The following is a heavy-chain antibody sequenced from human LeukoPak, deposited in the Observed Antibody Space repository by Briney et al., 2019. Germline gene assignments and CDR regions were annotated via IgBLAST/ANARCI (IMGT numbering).Heavy chain of an antibody. Sequence: PSETLSLTCAVSGYSISSGHWWSWVRQPPGKGLEWIGEIHHGGSTNYNPSLKSRVTISVDKSKNQFSLKLDSVTATDTAVYHCARVVPQSSGYYHYAFDIWGQGTMVTVSS. V-gene: IGHV4-4*02. CDR3: ARVVPQSSGYYHYAFDI. CDR2: IHHGGST. D-gene: IGHD3-22*01. J-gene: IGHJ3*02. CDR1: GYSISSGHW.